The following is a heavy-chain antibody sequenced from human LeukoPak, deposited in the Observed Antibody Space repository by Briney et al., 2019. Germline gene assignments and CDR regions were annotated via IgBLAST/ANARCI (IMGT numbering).Heavy chain of an antibody. CDR2: ISGSGGST. V-gene: IGHV3-23*01. D-gene: IGHD2-21*01. J-gene: IGHJ2*01. Sequence: PGGSLRLSCAASGFTFSSYAMTWVRQAPGKGLEWVSAISGSGGSTYYADSVKGRFTISRDNSKNTLYLQMNSLRAEDTAVYYCAKVPGDGGWYFDLWGRGTLVTVSS. CDR1: GFTFSSYA. CDR3: AKVPGDGGWYFDL.